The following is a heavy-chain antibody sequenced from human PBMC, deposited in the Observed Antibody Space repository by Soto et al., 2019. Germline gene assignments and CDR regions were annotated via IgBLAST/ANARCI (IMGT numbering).Heavy chain of an antibody. J-gene: IGHJ1*01. CDR1: GYTFTGYF. CDR3: ARGGGTILAPLP. V-gene: IGHV1-2*02. CDR2: INPNSGAT. D-gene: IGHD3-10*01. Sequence: GASVKVSCKASGYTFTGYFIHWVRQAPGQGLEWMGWINPNSGATKYAQKFQGRVTLTRDTSINTAYMEMNILGSDDTAVYYCARGGGTILAPLPWGQGTLVTVSS.